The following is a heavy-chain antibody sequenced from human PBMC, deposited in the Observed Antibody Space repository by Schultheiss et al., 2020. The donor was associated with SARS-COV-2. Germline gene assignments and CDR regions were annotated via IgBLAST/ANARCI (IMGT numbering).Heavy chain of an antibody. Sequence: SGPTLVKPTPTLTLTCTFSGFSLSTSGVGVGWIRQPPGKALEWLALIYWDDDKRYSPSLKSRLTITKDTSKNQVVLTMTNMDPVDTATYYCARTRITIFGVVISFDPWGQGTLVTVSS. D-gene: IGHD3-3*01. CDR1: GFSLSTSGVG. CDR3: ARTRITIFGVVISFDP. V-gene: IGHV2-5*02. J-gene: IGHJ5*02. CDR2: IYWDDDK.